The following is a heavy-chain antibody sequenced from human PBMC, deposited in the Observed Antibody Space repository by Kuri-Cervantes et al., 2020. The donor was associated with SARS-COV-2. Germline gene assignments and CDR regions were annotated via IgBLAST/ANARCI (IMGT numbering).Heavy chain of an antibody. CDR2: ISSSSYI. CDR1: EFTFDDNA. J-gene: IGHJ4*02. Sequence: GESLKISCAASEFTFDDNATHWVRQAPGKGLEWVSSISSSSYIYYADPVKGRFTISRDNSKSTLYLQMNSLRSEDTAVYYCAKELSTGGQGTLVTVSS. D-gene: IGHD2-15*01. CDR3: AKELST. V-gene: IGHV3-69-1*01.